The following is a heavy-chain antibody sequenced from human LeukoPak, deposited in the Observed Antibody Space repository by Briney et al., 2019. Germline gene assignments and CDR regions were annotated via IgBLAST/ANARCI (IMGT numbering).Heavy chain of an antibody. CDR3: ASGALPPFPDLVI. V-gene: IGHV4-4*07. J-gene: IGHJ3*02. Sequence: SETLSLTCSVSGGSISSYYWRWIRQPAGKGLEWIGRVNRSGETNYNPSLNSRLTMSVEPSKNQFSLKPRSVTAADTAVYYCASGALPPFPDLVISGQGTIVTVSS. CDR1: GGSISSYY. D-gene: IGHD3/OR15-3a*01. CDR2: VNRSGET.